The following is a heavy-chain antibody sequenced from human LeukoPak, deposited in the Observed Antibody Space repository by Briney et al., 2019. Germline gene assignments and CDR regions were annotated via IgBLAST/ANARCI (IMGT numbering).Heavy chain of an antibody. CDR2: IDPNSGGT. V-gene: IGHV1-2*02. CDR1: GYTFTGYY. J-gene: IGHJ4*02. CDR3: ARDGVVRGVIIY. D-gene: IGHD3-10*01. Sequence: ASVKVSCKTSGYTFTGYYMHWVRQAPGQGLEWMGWIDPNSGGTNYAQKFQGRVTMTRDTSISTAHMELSRLTSDDTAVYYCARDGVVRGVIIYWGQGTLVTVPS.